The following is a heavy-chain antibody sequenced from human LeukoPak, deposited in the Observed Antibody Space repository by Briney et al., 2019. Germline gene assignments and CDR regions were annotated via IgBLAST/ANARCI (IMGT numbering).Heavy chain of an antibody. J-gene: IGHJ4*02. D-gene: IGHD6-19*01. CDR3: ARDRAVAGAFDY. CDR1: GGTFTSYA. V-gene: IGHV1-3*01. CDR2: INAGNGNT. Sequence: ASVTVSCKASGGTFTSYAMHWVRQAPGQRLEWMGWINAGNGNTKYSQKFQGRVTITRDTSASTAYMELSSLRSEDTAVYYCARDRAVAGAFDYWGQGTLVTVSS.